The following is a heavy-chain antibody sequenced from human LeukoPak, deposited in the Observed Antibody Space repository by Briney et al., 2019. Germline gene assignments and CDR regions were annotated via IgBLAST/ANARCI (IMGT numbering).Heavy chain of an antibody. D-gene: IGHD4-17*01. J-gene: IGHJ4*02. CDR3: AKDHATVTTTLAFDY. CDR2: ICGSGGRT. V-gene: IGHV3-23*01. CDR1: GFTFTSYT. Sequence: GGSLRLSSAPSGFTFTSYTMSSGRHALRRGLEWVSAICGSGGRTYYADTVKGRLTISRDNSKTTLYLQMNSLRAEDTAVYYCAKDHATVTTTLAFDYWGEGTLVTVSS.